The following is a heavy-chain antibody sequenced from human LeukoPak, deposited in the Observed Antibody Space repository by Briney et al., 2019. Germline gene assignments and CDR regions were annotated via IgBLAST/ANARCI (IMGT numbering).Heavy chain of an antibody. Sequence: PGGSLRLSCAASGFTFSTYSINWVRQAPGKGLEWVSYISSDSSTIYYADSLKGRFTISRDNAKNSLYLQMNSLRAEDTAVYYCAREGSGYSYGSGWFDPWGQGTLVTVSS. CDR3: AREGSGYSYGSGWFDP. CDR1: GFTFSTYS. D-gene: IGHD5-18*01. V-gene: IGHV3-48*01. CDR2: ISSDSSTI. J-gene: IGHJ5*02.